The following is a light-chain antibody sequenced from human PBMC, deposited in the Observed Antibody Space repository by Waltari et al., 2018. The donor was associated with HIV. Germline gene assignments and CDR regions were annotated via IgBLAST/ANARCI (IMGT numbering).Light chain of an antibody. J-gene: IGKJ1*01. CDR2: GAS. CDR3: QQYNNWLPWT. Sequence: EIVMTQSPATLSVSPGERATLSCSASQSVSSNLAWYQQKPGQAPRLLIYGASTRATGIPARFSGSGSGTECTLTISSLQSEEFAVYYCQQYNNWLPWTFGQGTKVEIK. CDR1: QSVSSN. V-gene: IGKV3-15*01.